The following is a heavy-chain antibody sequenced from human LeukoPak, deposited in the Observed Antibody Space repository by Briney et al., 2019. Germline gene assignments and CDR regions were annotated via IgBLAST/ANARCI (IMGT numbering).Heavy chain of an antibody. CDR2: IIPIFGTA. CDR1: GGTFSSYA. J-gene: IGHJ5*02. Sequence: SVKVSCKASGGTFSSYAISWVRQAPGQGLEWMGGIIPIFGTANYAQKFQGRVTITADESTSTAYMELSSLRSEDTAVYYCASLDYGDYHNWFDPWGQGTLVTVSS. D-gene: IGHD4-17*01. V-gene: IGHV1-69*01. CDR3: ASLDYGDYHNWFDP.